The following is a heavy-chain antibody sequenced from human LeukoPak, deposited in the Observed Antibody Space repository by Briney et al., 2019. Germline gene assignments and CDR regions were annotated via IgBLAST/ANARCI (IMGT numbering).Heavy chain of an antibody. CDR1: GYTFTGYY. Sequence: GASVKVSCKASGYTFTGYYLYWVRQAPGQGLEWMGRINPSSGGTNYAQKFQGRVTMTRDTSVSTAYMELSSLRSDDTAVFYCARRIAAAGHFDYWGQGTLVTVSS. D-gene: IGHD6-13*01. J-gene: IGHJ4*02. V-gene: IGHV1-2*06. CDR2: INPSSGGT. CDR3: ARRIAAAGHFDY.